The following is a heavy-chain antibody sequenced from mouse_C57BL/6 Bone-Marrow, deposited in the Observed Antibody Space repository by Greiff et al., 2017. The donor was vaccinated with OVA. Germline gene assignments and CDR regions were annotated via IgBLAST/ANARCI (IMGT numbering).Heavy chain of an antibody. J-gene: IGHJ1*03. D-gene: IGHD1-1*01. CDR3: ARYYYGSSYWYFDV. CDR2: IYPRSGNT. V-gene: IGHV1-81*01. CDR1: GYTFTSYG. Sequence: QVQLQQSGAELARPGASVKLSCKASGYTFTSYGISWVKQRTGQGLEWIGEIYPRSGNTYYNEKFKGKATLTADKSSSTAYMELRSLTSEDSAVYFCARYYYGSSYWYFDVWGTGTTVTVSS.